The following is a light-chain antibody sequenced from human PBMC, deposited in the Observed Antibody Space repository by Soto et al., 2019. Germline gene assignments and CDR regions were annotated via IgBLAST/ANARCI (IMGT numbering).Light chain of an antibody. V-gene: IGKV1-6*01. CDR3: LQDDDYPFT. J-gene: IGKJ4*01. CDR1: QGIRNE. Sequence: AIQVTQSPSSLSASMGDRVTITCRASQGIRNELSWYQQKPGKAPKFLIFAASNLQSGVPSRFSGSGSGTDFTLTISSLQPEDFATYFCLQDDDYPFTFGGGTKVEIK. CDR2: AAS.